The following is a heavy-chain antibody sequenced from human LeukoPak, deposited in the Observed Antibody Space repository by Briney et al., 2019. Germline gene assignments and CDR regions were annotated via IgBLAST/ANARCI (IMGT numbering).Heavy chain of an antibody. J-gene: IGHJ5*02. CDR1: GFTFSSYA. CDR3: ARDRGGFDP. D-gene: IGHD3-10*01. CDR2: ISYDGSNK. Sequence: GGSLRLSCAASGFTFSSYAMHWVRQAPGKGLEWVAVISYDGSNKYYADSVKGRFTISRDNSKNTLYLQMNSLRAEDTALYYCARDRGGFDPWGQGTRVTVSS. V-gene: IGHV3-30*04.